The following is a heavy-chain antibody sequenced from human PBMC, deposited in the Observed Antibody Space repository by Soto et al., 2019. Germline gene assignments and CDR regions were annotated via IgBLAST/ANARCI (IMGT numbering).Heavy chain of an antibody. D-gene: IGHD2-21*01. J-gene: IGHJ5*02. Sequence: GGSLRLSCAASGFTFSNYWMSWVRQAPGKGLEWVANIKQDGSATNYVDSVKGRFTISRDNAENSLYLQMNSLRAEDTAVYYCASARHIGPWGQGTLVTVSS. CDR1: GFTFSNYW. CDR3: ASARHIGP. CDR2: IKQDGSAT. V-gene: IGHV3-7*01.